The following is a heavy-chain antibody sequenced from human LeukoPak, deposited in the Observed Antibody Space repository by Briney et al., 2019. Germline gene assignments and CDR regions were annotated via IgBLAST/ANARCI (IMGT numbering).Heavy chain of an antibody. CDR2: ISYDGSNK. D-gene: IGHD6-19*01. CDR3: ARDEGSGWIGY. Sequence: GGSLRLSCAASGFTFSSYAMHWVRQAPGKGLEWVAVISYDGSNKYYADSVKGRSTISRDNSKNTLYLQMNSLRAEDTAVYYCARDEGSGWIGYWGQGTLVTVSS. V-gene: IGHV3-30*04. J-gene: IGHJ4*02. CDR1: GFTFSSYA.